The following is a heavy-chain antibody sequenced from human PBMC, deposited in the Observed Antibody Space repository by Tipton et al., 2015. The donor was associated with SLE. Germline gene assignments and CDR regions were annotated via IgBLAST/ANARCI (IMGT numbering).Heavy chain of an antibody. CDR3: AREGDASANFFYYGVNL. Sequence: LRLSCTVSSDSFNTVGYYWSWIRQHPGKGLEWIGHIYYSGSIYYNPSLGGRVAISLDTSKSQFSLKLTSVTAADTAVYYCAREGDASANFFYYGVNLWGQGTTVTVSS. CDR2: IYYSGSI. CDR1: SDSFNTVGYY. V-gene: IGHV4-31*02. D-gene: IGHD2-2*01. J-gene: IGHJ6*02.